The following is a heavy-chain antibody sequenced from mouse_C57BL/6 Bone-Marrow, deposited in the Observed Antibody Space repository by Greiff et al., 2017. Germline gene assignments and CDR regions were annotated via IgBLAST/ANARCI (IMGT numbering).Heavy chain of an antibody. CDR2: ISNGGGST. J-gene: IGHJ3*01. D-gene: IGHD2-4*01. CDR1: GFTFSDYY. CDR3: ARGIYYDAWFDH. V-gene: IGHV5-12*01. Sequence: EVHLVESGGGLVQPGGSLKLSCAASGFTFSDYYMYWVRQTPEKRLEWVAYISNGGGSTYYPDTVKGRFTISRDNAKNTLYLQMSRLKSEDTAMYYCARGIYYDAWFDHWGQGTLVTVSA.